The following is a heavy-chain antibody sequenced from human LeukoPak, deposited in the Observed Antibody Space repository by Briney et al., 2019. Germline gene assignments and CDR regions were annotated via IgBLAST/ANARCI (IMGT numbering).Heavy chain of an antibody. CDR3: AREGRRYYYYMDV. V-gene: IGHV1-69*06. Sequence: SVKVSCKASGGTFSSYAISWVRQAPGQGLEWMGGIIPIFGTANYAQKFQGRVTITADKSTSTAYMELSSLRSEDTAVYYCAREGRRYYYYMDVWGKGTTVTVSS. J-gene: IGHJ6*03. CDR2: IIPIFGTA. CDR1: GGTFSSYA.